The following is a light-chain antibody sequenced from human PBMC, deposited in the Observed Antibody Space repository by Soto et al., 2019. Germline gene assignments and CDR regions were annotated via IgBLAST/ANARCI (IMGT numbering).Light chain of an antibody. V-gene: IGKV4-1*01. CDR1: QSVLHSSNNKNY. J-gene: IGKJ3*01. Sequence: DIVMTQSPDSLAVSLGERATINCKSSQSVLHSSNNKNYLTWYQQKPGQPPKLLIYWASTRESGVPDRFSVSGSGTDFTLTISSLQAEDVAVYYCQQYYSTPFTFGPGTKVDIK. CDR2: WAS. CDR3: QQYYSTPFT.